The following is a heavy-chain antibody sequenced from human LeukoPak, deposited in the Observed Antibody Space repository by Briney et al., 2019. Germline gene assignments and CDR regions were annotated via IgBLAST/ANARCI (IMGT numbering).Heavy chain of an antibody. V-gene: IGHV4-4*02. J-gene: IGHJ4*02. CDR2: IYHSGST. CDR1: GGSISSSNY. D-gene: IGHD6-13*01. CDR3: ARTIAAAGTVPIY. Sequence: SGTLSLTCTVSGGSISSSNYWLWVRQPPGKGLEWIGEIYHSGSTNYNPSLKSRVTVSLDKSKNQFFLNMTSVTAADTAVYYCARTIAAAGTVPIYWGQGTLVTVSS.